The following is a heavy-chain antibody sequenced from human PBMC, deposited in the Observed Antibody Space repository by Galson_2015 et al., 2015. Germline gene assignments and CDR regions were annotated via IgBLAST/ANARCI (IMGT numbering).Heavy chain of an antibody. CDR1: GFTFSSFG. CDR2: ISDEGSIK. D-gene: IGHD2-15*01. Sequence: SLRLSCAARGFTFSSFGMHWVRQAPGKGLEWVALISDEGSIKEYADSVKGRFTISRDNSKNTLSLQMNSLRAEDTAIYYCAKDNEGYCSDGHCYSYYYYGMDVWGQGTTGT. V-gene: IGHV3-30*18. CDR3: AKDNEGYCSDGHCYSYYYYGMDV. J-gene: IGHJ6*02.